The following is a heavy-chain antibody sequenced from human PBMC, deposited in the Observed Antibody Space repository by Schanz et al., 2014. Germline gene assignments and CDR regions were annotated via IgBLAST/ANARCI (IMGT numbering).Heavy chain of an antibody. CDR1: GFTFSDYY. J-gene: IGHJ4*02. CDR2: MIGSGSSV. D-gene: IGHD3-9*01. CDR3: AYYDVLTGFDY. V-gene: IGHV3-11*01. Sequence: QVQLVESGGGLVKPGGSLRLSCAASGFTFSDYYMSWIRQAPGKGLEWVSRMIGSGSSVFYADSVKGRFTISRDNSKNTLYLQINNLRAEDTAVYYCAYYDVLTGFDYWGQGTQVTVSS.